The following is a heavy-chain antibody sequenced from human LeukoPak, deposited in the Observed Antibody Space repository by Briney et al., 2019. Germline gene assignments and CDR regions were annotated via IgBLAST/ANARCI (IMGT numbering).Heavy chain of an antibody. Sequence: ASVKVSCKASGYSFTGHYIHWVRQAPGQGLEWMGWINPNSGGTNYAQKFQGRVTMTRDTSISTAYMELSRLRSDDTAVYYCASGVGYCSSTSCYANYYYYYMDVWGKGTTVTVSS. CDR1: GYSFTGHY. J-gene: IGHJ6*03. CDR2: INPNSGGT. V-gene: IGHV1-2*02. D-gene: IGHD2-2*03. CDR3: ASGVGYCSSTSCYANYYYYYMDV.